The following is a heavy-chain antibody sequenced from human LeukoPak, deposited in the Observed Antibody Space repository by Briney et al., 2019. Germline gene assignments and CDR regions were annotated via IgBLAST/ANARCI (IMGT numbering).Heavy chain of an antibody. Sequence: PGGSLRLSCAASGFSFSSYWMSWVRQAPGKGLEWVANIKQDGSEKYYVDSVKGRFTISRDNSKNTLYLQMNSLRAEDTAVYYCARGVYYGSGSYIHHDAFDIWGQGTMVTVSS. V-gene: IGHV3-7*01. J-gene: IGHJ3*02. D-gene: IGHD3-10*01. CDR2: IKQDGSEK. CDR3: ARGVYYGSGSYIHHDAFDI. CDR1: GFSFSSYW.